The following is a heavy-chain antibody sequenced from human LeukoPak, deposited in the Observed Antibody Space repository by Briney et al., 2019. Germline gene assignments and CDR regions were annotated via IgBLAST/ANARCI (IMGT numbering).Heavy chain of an antibody. D-gene: IGHD6-19*01. Sequence: TVKLSSKASRETFCGYYMQSVPPTPEQRLEWMGWNTPKNGETKYAQKFQGRVTMTRDTSIRTAYMELSRLISDDTAVYYCARDLQLYSGGWYGASDFWGQGTMVTVSS. CDR3: ARDLQLYSGGWYGASDF. CDR1: RETFCGYY. CDR2: NTPKNGET. J-gene: IGHJ3*01. V-gene: IGHV1-2*02.